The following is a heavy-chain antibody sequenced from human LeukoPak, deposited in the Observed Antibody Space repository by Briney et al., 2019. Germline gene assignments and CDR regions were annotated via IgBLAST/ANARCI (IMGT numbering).Heavy chain of an antibody. CDR2: INHDGSVK. Sequence: PGGSLRLSCAASGFTFSSYSFNWVRQAPGKGLQWVANINHDGSVKNYVGSVKGRFAISRDNAQNSFYLQMNSLETDDTAVYYCAKDSYSKGDYWGQGTLVTVSS. V-gene: IGHV3-7*01. D-gene: IGHD4-11*01. CDR3: AKDSYSKGDY. J-gene: IGHJ4*02. CDR1: GFTFSSYS.